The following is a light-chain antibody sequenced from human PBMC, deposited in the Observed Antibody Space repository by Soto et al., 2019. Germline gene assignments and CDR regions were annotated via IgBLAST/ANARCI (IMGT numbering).Light chain of an antibody. J-gene: IGKJ5*01. CDR1: QSINSNY. CDR2: DTS. Sequence: EIVLTQSPATLSLSPGERATLSCGATQSINSNYLAWYQQKPGLAPRLVIYDTSRRAPGIPDRLTGSGSGTHFTLTISRLEPEDSAIYYCQQYGSSPTFGQGTRLEIK. CDR3: QQYGSSPT. V-gene: IGKV3D-20*01.